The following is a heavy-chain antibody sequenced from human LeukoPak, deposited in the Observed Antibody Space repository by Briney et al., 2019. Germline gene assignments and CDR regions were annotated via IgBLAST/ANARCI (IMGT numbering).Heavy chain of an antibody. V-gene: IGHV1-2*02. D-gene: IGHD3-16*02. CDR3: ARDPRVWGSYRFGFDY. CDR1: GYTFTGYY. Sequence: GASVKVSCKASGYTFTGYYMHWVRQAPGQGLEWMGWINPNSGGTNYAQKFQGRVTMTRDTSISTAYLELSRLTSDDTAVYYCARDPRVWGSYRFGFDYWGQGTLVTVSS. CDR2: INPNSGGT. J-gene: IGHJ4*02.